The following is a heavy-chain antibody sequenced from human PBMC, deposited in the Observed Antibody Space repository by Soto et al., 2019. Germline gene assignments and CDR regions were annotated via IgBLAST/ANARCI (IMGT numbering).Heavy chain of an antibody. V-gene: IGHV3-23*01. D-gene: IGHD3-22*01. CDR3: AKDGPYHYDSSGYYSRHDY. CDR2: ISGSGGST. CDR1: GFTFSSYA. J-gene: IGHJ4*02. Sequence: GGSLRLSCAASGFTFSSYAMSWVRQAPGKGLEWVSAISGSGGSTYYADSVKGRFTISRDNSKNTLYLQMNSLRAEDTAVYYCAKDGPYHYDSSGYYSRHDYWGQGTLVTVSS.